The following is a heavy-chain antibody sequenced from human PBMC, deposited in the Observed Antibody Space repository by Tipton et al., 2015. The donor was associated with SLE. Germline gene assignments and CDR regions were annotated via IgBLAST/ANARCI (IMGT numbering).Heavy chain of an antibody. V-gene: IGHV4-59*01. CDR2: FYYSGST. Sequence: TLSLTCAVSGGSITTYYWSWIRQSPGKGLEWIGYFYYSGSTKYNPSLKSRVTMSVDTSKNHFSVKLSSVTAADTAVYYCARDHPVAGPFDYWGQRTLVTVSA. CDR3: ARDHPVAGPFDY. J-gene: IGHJ4*02. D-gene: IGHD6-19*01. CDR1: GGSITTYY.